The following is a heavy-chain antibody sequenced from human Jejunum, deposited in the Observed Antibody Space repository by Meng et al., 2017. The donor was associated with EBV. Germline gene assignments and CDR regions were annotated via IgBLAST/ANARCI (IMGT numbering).Heavy chain of an antibody. CDR2: IYNSEST. V-gene: IGHV4-61*08. D-gene: IGHD1-26*01. Sequence: QGQLQESGPGLVKPSETLSLTCTVSGGSVSSGGYYWSWIRQPSGKGLEWIGYIYNSESTNYKSSLKSRVTISADTSKNQFSLRLSSVTAADTAVYHCARDQNGSYFAYWGQGTLVTVSS. CDR3: ARDQNGSYFAY. CDR1: GGSVSSGGYY. J-gene: IGHJ4*02.